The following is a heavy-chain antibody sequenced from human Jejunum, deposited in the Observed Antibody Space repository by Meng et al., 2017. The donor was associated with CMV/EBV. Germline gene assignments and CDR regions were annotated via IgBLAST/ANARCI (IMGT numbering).Heavy chain of an antibody. V-gene: IGHV3-66*01. D-gene: IGHD2-15*01. Sequence: GGVGGGLVQPGGPLGLSCAVSGFIVSSNYMGWVRQAPGKGLEWVSVIYSGGGTYYADSVKGRFIISRENSKNTLYVQMNSLRGDDTAVYYCAGGDCSSGSCALDYWGRGTLVTVSS. CDR3: AGGDCSSGSCALDY. CDR1: GFIVSSNY. CDR2: IYSGGGT. J-gene: IGHJ4*02.